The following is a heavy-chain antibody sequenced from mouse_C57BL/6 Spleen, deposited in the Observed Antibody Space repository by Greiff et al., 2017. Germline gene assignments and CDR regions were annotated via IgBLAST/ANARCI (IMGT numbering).Heavy chain of an antibody. V-gene: IGHV6-3*01. D-gene: IGHD2-2*01. CDR3: TGGGGYDKGYAMDY. Sequence: EVKVEESGGGLVQPGGSMKLSCVASGFTFSNYWMNWVRQSPEKGLEWVAQIRLKSDNYATHYAESVKGRFTISRDDSKSSVYLQMNNLRAEDTGIYYCTGGGGYDKGYAMDYWGQGTSVTVSS. CDR1: GFTFSNYW. J-gene: IGHJ4*01. CDR2: IRLKSDNYAT.